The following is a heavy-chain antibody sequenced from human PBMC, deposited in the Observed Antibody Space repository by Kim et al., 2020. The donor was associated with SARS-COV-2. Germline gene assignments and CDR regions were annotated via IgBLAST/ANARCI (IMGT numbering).Heavy chain of an antibody. V-gene: IGHV4-59*13. CDR2: FYNSGNI. CDR1: GGSISNYH. D-gene: IGHD5-18*01. J-gene: IGHJ4*01. Sequence: SETLSLTCTVSGGSISNYHWSWIRQPPGERLEWIGYFYNSGNIDYNPSLKSRVAISVDASKNQFSLKLTSVTAADTAVYYCARGHIRGYGYGTYFDYWG. CDR3: ARGHIRGYGYGTYFDY.